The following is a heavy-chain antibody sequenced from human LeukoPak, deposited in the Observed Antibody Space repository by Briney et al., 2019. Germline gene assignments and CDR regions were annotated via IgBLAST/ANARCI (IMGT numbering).Heavy chain of an antibody. CDR3: ARGARWAYYFDY. CDR2: ISTSSSHI. V-gene: IGHV3-21*04. D-gene: IGHD4-23*01. J-gene: IGHJ4*02. Sequence: GWSLTLSCPASVCTHRSYSMHWVRQAPGKGLEWVSSISTSSSHIYYADSGKGRFTISRHTANNSVFLQMNNLRAEDSAIYYCARGARWAYYFDYWGQGSLVTVS. CDR1: VCTHRSYS.